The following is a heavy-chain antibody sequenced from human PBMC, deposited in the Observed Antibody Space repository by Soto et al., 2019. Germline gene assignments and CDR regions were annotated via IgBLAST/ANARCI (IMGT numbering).Heavy chain of an antibody. CDR2: ISHNDEPKI. J-gene: IGHJ4*01. CDR1: GFSFKNYA. D-gene: IGHD3-10*01. CDR3: ARGVRAETYYNAFDS. V-gene: IGHV3-30-3*01. Sequence: QVQLVESGGGVVQPGSSLRLSCAASGFSFKNYAFHWVRQAPGKGLEWVALISHNDEPKIFYADSVQGRFTISRDNFKNTVYLQMNSLRDEDTAVYHCARGVRAETYYNAFDSWGQGTQVNVSS.